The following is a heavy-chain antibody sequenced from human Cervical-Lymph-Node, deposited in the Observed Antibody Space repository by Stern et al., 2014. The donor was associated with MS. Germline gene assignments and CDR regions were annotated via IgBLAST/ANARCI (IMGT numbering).Heavy chain of an antibody. J-gene: IGHJ4*02. V-gene: IGHV3-21*01. CDR2: ISSSSSYI. CDR3: ATHCSGGSCYPSY. D-gene: IGHD2-15*01. Sequence: EVHLVESGGGLVKPGGSLRLSCAASGFTFSSYSMNWVRQAPGKGLEWVSSISSSSSYIYYADSVKGRFTISRDNAKNSLYLQMNSLRAEDTAVYYCATHCSGGSCYPSYWGQGTLVTVSS. CDR1: GFTFSSYS.